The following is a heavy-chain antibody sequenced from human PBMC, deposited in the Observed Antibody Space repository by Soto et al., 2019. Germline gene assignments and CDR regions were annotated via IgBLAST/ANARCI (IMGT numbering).Heavy chain of an antibody. CDR3: ARVYYDYIWGSYRTEYFQH. CDR2: MNPNSGNT. Sequence: ASVKVSCKASGYTFTSYDINWVRQATGQGLEWMGWMNPNSGNTGYAQKFQGRVTMTRNTSISKAYMELSSLRSEDTAVYYCARVYYDYIWGSYRTEYFQHWGQGTLVTVSS. V-gene: IGHV1-8*01. CDR1: GYTFTSYD. J-gene: IGHJ1*01. D-gene: IGHD3-16*02.